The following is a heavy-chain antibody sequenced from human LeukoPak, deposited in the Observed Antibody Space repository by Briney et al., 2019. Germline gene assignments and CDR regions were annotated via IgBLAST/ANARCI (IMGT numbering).Heavy chain of an antibody. Sequence: GGSLRLSCAASGFTFDDYAMHWVRQAPGKGLEWVSGISWNSGSIGYADSVKGRFTISRDNAKNSLYLQMDSLRAEDTALYYCAKDALDGYDYYYGMDVWGQGTTVTVSS. CDR1: GFTFDDYA. V-gene: IGHV3-9*01. D-gene: IGHD5-24*01. CDR3: AKDALDGYDYYYGMDV. CDR2: ISWNSGSI. J-gene: IGHJ6*02.